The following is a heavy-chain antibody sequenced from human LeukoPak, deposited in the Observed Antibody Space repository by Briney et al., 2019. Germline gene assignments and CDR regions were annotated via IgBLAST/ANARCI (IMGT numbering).Heavy chain of an antibody. CDR1: GFTFSSYA. D-gene: IGHD6-13*01. J-gene: IGHJ3*02. CDR3: AKDINKSSWPTDAFDI. CDR2: ISGSGGST. Sequence: PGGSLRLSCAASGFTFSSYAMSWVRHAPGKGLEWVSAISGSGGSTYYADSVKGRFTISRDNSKNTLYLQMNSLRAEDTAVYYCAKDINKSSWPTDAFDIWGQGTMVTVSS. V-gene: IGHV3-23*01.